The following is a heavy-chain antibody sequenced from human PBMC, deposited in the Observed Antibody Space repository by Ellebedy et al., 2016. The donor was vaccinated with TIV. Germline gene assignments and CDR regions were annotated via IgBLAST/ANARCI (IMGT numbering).Heavy chain of an antibody. J-gene: IGHJ3*02. CDR3: ARMNTAVIGAFDI. CDR1: GGSISSNSY. D-gene: IGHD5-18*01. V-gene: IGHV4-4*02. Sequence: MPSETLSLTCAVSGGSISSNSYWTWVRLPPGKGLEWVGEIYHTGGTKYNPSLKSRVTVSLDKSQNQFSLRLSSVTAADTAIYYCARMNTAVIGAFDIWGQGTMVTVSS. CDR2: IYHTGGT.